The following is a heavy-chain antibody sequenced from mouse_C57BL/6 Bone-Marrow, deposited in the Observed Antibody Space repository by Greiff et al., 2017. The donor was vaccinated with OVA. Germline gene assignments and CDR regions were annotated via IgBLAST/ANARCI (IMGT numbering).Heavy chain of an antibody. Sequence: VHVKQSGPELVKPGASVKIPCKASGYTFTDYNMDWVKQSHGKSLEWIGDINPNNGGTIYDQKFKGKATLTVDKSSSTAYMELRSLTSEDTAVYYCARRKGWLFYAMDYWGQGTSVTVSS. D-gene: IGHD2-3*01. CDR3: ARRKGWLFYAMDY. J-gene: IGHJ4*01. CDR1: GYTFTDYN. CDR2: INPNNGGT. V-gene: IGHV1-18*01.